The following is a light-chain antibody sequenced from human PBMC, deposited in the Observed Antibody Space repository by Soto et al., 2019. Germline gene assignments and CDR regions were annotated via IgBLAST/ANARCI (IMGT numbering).Light chain of an antibody. Sequence: DIQMTQSPSSVSASVGDRVTITCRASQGISSWLAWYQQKPGKAPKLMIYAASSLQSGVPSRFSGGGPGTDFLPTISSLQPEVFATYYCQRSTGSPLTSGEGTRGEIK. V-gene: IGKV1-12*01. J-gene: IGKJ4*01. CDR2: AAS. CDR3: QRSTGSPLT. CDR1: QGISSW.